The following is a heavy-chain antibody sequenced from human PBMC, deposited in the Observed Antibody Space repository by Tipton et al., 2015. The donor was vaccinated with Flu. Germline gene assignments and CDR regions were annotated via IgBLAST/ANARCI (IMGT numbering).Heavy chain of an antibody. Sequence: SLRLSCAASGFTLGNYWMHWVRQAPGKGLEWVANINQDGSVNYYVDSVKGRFTISRDNAKNSLYLQMNNLRAEDTAVYYCGRAIGGSSSHWGQGTLVTVSS. D-gene: IGHD2-2*01. CDR2: INQDGSVN. V-gene: IGHV3-7*01. CDR1: GFTLGNYW. J-gene: IGHJ4*02. CDR3: GRAIGGSSSH.